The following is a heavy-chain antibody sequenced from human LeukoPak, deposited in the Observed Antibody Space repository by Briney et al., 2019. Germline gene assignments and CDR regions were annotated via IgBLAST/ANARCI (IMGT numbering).Heavy chain of an antibody. CDR1: GYTFISYA. Sequence: ASVKVSCKASGYTFISYAIHWVRQAPGQGLEWVGRINPNSGGTSFAQKFQGSVTMTRDTSISTAYMKLSRLRSDDTAVYYCARGLENFDCWGQGTLVTVSS. V-gene: IGHV1-2*06. J-gene: IGHJ4*02. D-gene: IGHD4-11*01. CDR2: INPNSGGT. CDR3: ARGLENFDC.